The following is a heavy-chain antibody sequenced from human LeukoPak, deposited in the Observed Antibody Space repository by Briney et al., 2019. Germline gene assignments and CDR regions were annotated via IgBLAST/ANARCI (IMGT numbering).Heavy chain of an antibody. CDR2: INPNSGGT. J-gene: IGHJ4*02. D-gene: IGHD3-22*01. V-gene: IGHV1-2*02. CDR1: GYTFTCYY. CDR3: ASSGYYYDSSGYSYQDY. Sequence: GASVKVSCKASGYTFTCYYMHWVRQAPGQGLEWMGWINPNSGGTNYAQKFQGRVTMTRDTSISTAYMELSRLRSDDTAVYYCASSGYYYDSSGYSYQDYWGQGTLVTVSS.